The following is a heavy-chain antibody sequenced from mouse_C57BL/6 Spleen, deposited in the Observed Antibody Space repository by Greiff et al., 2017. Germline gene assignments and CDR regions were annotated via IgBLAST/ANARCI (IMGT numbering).Heavy chain of an antibody. J-gene: IGHJ1*03. CDR3: ARVYSNYEGSWYFDF. D-gene: IGHD2-5*01. CDR1: GYTFTSYW. CDR2: IDPNSGGT. V-gene: IGHV1-72*01. Sequence: QVQLKQSGAELVKPGASVKLSCKASGYTFTSYWMHWVKQRPGRGLEWIGRIDPNSGGTKYNEKFKSKATLTVDKPSSTAYTQHSSLTSEDSAVYYCARVYSNYEGSWYFDFWGTGTTVTVSS.